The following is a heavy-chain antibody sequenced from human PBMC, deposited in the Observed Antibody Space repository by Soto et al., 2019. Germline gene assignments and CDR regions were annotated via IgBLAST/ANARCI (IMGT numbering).Heavy chain of an antibody. Sequence: QVQLQQWGAGLLKPSETRSLTCAVYGGSFSGYYWSWIRQPPGKGLEWIGEINHSGSTNYNPSLKSRVTISVDTSKNQFSLKLSSVTAADTAVYYCARDSSGYRGIDYWGQGTLVTVSS. CDR1: GGSFSGYY. J-gene: IGHJ4*02. CDR2: INHSGST. D-gene: IGHD3-22*01. V-gene: IGHV4-34*01. CDR3: ARDSSGYRGIDY.